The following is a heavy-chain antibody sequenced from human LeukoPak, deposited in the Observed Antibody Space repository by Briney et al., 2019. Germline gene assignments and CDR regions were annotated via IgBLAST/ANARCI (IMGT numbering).Heavy chain of an antibody. CDR3: ARGGKEGLVI. V-gene: IGHV4-34*01. Sequence: SETLSLTCAVYGGSFSGYYWSWIRQPPGKGLEWIGEINHSGSTNYNPSLKSRVTISVDTSKNQFSLKLSSVTAADTAVYYCARGGKEGLVIWGQGTLVTVSS. CDR2: INHSGST. J-gene: IGHJ4*02. CDR1: GGSFSGYY. D-gene: IGHD3-3*01.